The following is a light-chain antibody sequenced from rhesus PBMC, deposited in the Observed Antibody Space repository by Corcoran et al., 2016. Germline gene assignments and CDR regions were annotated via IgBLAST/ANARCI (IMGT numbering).Light chain of an antibody. V-gene: IGKV1-22*01. CDR2: RGS. CDR3: QQYSSSPPWT. CDR1: QSVSSW. J-gene: IGKJ1*01. Sequence: DIQMTQSPSSLSASVGDTVTITCRASQSVSSWLAWYQQKPGKYPELLIYRGSSLQTGVPSRLSGSGSGTDFTRTISSLQSEDFATYYCQQYSSSPPWTFGQGTKVEFK.